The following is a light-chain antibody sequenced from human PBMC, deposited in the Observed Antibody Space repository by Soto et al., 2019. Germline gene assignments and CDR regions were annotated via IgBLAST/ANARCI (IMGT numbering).Light chain of an antibody. J-gene: IGLJ1*01. CDR1: SSNIGSNT. V-gene: IGLV1-44*01. CDR3: ATWDDSLNGYV. CDR2: SDD. Sequence: QSVLTQPPSASGTPGQRGTISCSGSSSNIGSNTVHWYQQLPGTAPKLLIYSDDQRPSGVPDRFSGSRSGTSASLAISGLQSEDEADYYCATWDDSLNGYVFGTGTKLTVL.